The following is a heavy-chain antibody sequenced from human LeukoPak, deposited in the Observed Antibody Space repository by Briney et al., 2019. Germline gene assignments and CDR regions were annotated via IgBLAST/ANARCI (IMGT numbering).Heavy chain of an antibody. CDR3: ARDTTAAVNYFDY. CDR1: GFTFSSYA. V-gene: IGHV3-30-3*01. CDR2: ISYDGSNK. D-gene: IGHD6-13*01. Sequence: PGRSLRLSRAASGFTFSSYAMHWVRQAPGKGLEWVAVISYDGSNKYYADSVKGRFTISRDNSKNTLYLQMNSLRAEDTAVYCCARDTTAAVNYFDYWGQGTLVTVSS. J-gene: IGHJ4*02.